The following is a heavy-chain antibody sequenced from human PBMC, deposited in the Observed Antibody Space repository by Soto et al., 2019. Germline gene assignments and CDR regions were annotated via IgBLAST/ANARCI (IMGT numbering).Heavy chain of an antibody. D-gene: IGHD3-22*01. J-gene: IGHJ4*02. Sequence: LSLYCAASGFTFSSYAMSWVRQAPGKGLEWVSAISGSGGSTYYADSVKGRFTISRDNSKNTLYLQMNSLRAEDTAVYYCANYYASSGYFYWGQGTLVTVSS. CDR2: ISGSGGST. CDR3: ANYYASSGYFY. CDR1: GFTFSSYA. V-gene: IGHV3-23*01.